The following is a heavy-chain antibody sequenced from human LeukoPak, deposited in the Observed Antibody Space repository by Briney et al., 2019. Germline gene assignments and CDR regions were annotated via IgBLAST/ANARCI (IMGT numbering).Heavy chain of an antibody. J-gene: IGHJ5*02. CDR3: ARAWGGLDYGSGSYPYNWFDP. CDR1: GGSFSGYY. Sequence: SETLSLTCAVYGGSFSGYYWSWIRQPPGKGLEWIGEINHSGSTNYNPSLKSRVTISVDTSKNQFSLKLSSVTAADTAVYYCARAWGGLDYGSGSYPYNWFDPWGQGPLVTVSS. V-gene: IGHV4-34*01. D-gene: IGHD3-10*01. CDR2: INHSGST.